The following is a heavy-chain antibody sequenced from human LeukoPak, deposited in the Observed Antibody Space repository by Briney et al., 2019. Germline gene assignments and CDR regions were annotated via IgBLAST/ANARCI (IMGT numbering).Heavy chain of an antibody. V-gene: IGHV1-18*01. CDR3: ARGPLEYCSGGSCYSARNWFDP. D-gene: IGHD2-15*01. CDR2: INPNSGDT. Sequence: ASVKVSCKASGYTFTSYGISWVRQAPGQGLEGMGWINPNSGDTNYAQKLQGSVTMTRDTSISTAYIIPRRLTSDDTALYYCARGPLEYCSGGSCYSARNWFDPWGQGTLVTVSS. CDR1: GYTFTSYG. J-gene: IGHJ5*02.